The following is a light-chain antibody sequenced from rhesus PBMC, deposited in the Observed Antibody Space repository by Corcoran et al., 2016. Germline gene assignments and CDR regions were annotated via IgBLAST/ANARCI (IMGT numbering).Light chain of an antibody. CDR1: QSVSSS. Sequence: EIVMTQSPATLSLSPGERATLSCRASQSVSSSLAWYQQKPGQAPGLLLYGASSKATDIPAKFSGSGSGTDFTRTISRLEPEDVAVYYCLQHSNWPLTFGPGTKLDIK. CDR3: LQHSNWPLT. CDR2: GAS. V-gene: IGKV3-24*01. J-gene: IGKJ3*01.